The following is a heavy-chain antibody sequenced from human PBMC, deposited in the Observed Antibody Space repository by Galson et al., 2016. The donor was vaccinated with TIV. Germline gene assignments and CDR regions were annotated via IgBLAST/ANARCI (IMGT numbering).Heavy chain of an antibody. V-gene: IGHV3-33*01. CDR2: IWFDGSKT. D-gene: IGHD2-15*01. Sequence: SLRLSCAASGFTFISYGMHWVRQAPGKGLEWVALIWFDGSKTYHADSVKGRFTISRDNSKNTLFLQMNSLRAEDTAVYYCARGSGGGSQDYWGRGTLVTVSS. CDR1: GFTFISYG. CDR3: ARGSGGGSQDY. J-gene: IGHJ4*02.